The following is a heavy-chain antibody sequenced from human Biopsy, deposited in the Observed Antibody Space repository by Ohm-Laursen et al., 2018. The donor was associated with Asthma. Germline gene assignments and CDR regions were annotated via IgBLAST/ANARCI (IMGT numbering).Heavy chain of an antibody. J-gene: IGHJ6*02. V-gene: IGHV4-34*01. CDR3: SRGSSSRLSQWELLVSGGKRAHSYYGMDV. Sequence: TLSLTCPVYGGSFSSNYWSWIRQAPGKGLEWLGDTHHSGNTNYNPSLSSRLTLSVDTSKNQFSLRLTSVTAADTAVYYCSRGSSSRLSQWELLVSGGKRAHSYYGMDVWGQGTTVTVSS. D-gene: IGHD1-26*01. CDR2: THHSGNT. CDR1: GGSFSSNY.